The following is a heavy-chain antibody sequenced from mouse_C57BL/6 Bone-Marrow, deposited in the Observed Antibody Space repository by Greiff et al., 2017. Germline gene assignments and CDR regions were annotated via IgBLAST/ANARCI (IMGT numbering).Heavy chain of an antibody. D-gene: IGHD2-4*01. V-gene: IGHV14-2*01. CDR3: ALYYDYDADY. Sequence: VQLQQSGAELVKPGASVKLSCTASGFNIKDYYMHWVKQRTEQGLEWIGRIDPEDGETKYAPTFQGKATITADTSSNTAYLQLSSLTSEDTAVYYCALYYDYDADYWGQGTTLTVSS. CDR2: IDPEDGET. J-gene: IGHJ2*01. CDR1: GFNIKDYY.